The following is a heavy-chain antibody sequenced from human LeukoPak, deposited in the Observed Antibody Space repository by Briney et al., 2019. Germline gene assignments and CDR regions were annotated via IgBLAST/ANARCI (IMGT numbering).Heavy chain of an antibody. V-gene: IGHV4-4*02. D-gene: IGHD3-10*01. CDR2: IYHSGST. CDR3: ARYIRYYYGSGSPTDAFDI. J-gene: IGHJ3*02. CDR1: GGSISSSNW. Sequence: SGTLSLTCAVSGGSISSSNWWSWVRQPPGKGLKWIGEIYHSGSTNYNPSLKSRVTISVDKSKNQFSLKLSSVTAADTAVYYCARYIRYYYGSGSPTDAFDIWGQGTMVTVSS.